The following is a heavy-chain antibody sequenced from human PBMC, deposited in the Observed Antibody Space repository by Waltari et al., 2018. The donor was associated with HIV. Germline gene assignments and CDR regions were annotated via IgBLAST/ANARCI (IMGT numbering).Heavy chain of an antibody. Sequence: QVQLVESGRGVVQPGRSLRLSCAASGFPFSSYGMHWVRQAPGKGLEWVAVIWYDGTNKYYADSVKGRFTISRDNSKNTLYLQMNSLRAEDTAVYYCARDRSEGGGYYYYGLDVWGQGTTVTVSS. D-gene: IGHD2-15*01. CDR2: IWYDGTNK. V-gene: IGHV3-33*08. J-gene: IGHJ6*02. CDR3: ARDRSEGGGYYYYGLDV. CDR1: GFPFSSYG.